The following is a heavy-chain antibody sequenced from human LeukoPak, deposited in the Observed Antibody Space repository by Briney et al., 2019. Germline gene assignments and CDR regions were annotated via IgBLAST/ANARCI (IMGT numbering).Heavy chain of an antibody. V-gene: IGHV4-39*07. Sequence: SETLSLTCTVSGGSISSSSYYWGWIRQPPGKGLEWIGSIYYSGSTYYNPSLKSRVTISVDTSKNQFSLKLSSVTAADTAVYYCARLPAAIAWFDPWGQGTLVTVSS. CDR2: IYYSGST. CDR3: ARLPAAIAWFDP. J-gene: IGHJ5*02. D-gene: IGHD2-2*01. CDR1: GGSISSSSYY.